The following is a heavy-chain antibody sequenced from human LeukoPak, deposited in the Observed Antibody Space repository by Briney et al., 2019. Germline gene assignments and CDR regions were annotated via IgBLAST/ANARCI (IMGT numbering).Heavy chain of an antibody. CDR3: ARVLSPFIVVVPAATSYYYGMDV. CDR2: ISPSGGST. Sequence: GASVKVSCKASGYTFTSYYMHWVRQAPGQGLEWMGIISPSGGSTSYAQKFQGRVTITADESTSTAYMELSSLRSEDTAVYYCARVLSPFIVVVPAATSYYYGMDVWGQGTTVTVSS. J-gene: IGHJ6*02. D-gene: IGHD2-2*01. V-gene: IGHV1-46*01. CDR1: GYTFTSYY.